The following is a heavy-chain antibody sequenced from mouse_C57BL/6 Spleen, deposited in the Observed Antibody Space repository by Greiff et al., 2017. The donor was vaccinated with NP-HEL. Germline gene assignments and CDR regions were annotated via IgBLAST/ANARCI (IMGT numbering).Heavy chain of an antibody. J-gene: IGHJ4*01. Sequence: VQLQQSGPELVKPGASVKISCKASGYSFTGYYMHWVKQSPEKSLEWIGEINPSTGGTTYNQKFKAKATLTVDKSSSTAYMQLKSLTSEDSAVYYCARSGDYDAMDYWGQGTSVTVSS. D-gene: IGHD3-2*02. V-gene: IGHV1-42*01. CDR1: GYSFTGYY. CDR2: INPSTGGT. CDR3: ARSGDYDAMDY.